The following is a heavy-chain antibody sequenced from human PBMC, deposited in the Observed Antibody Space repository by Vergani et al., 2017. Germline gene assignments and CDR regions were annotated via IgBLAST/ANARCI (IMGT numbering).Heavy chain of an antibody. Sequence: QLQLQESGPGLVKPSATLSLTCSVSGASIRSSNYYWGWIRQPPGKGLEWIARIYYSGSPYYTPSLKRRVTLSVDTSKNQFSLKLSSVTAADTAVYFCARHSTVEWLVKLGWIDPWGQGILVTVSS. V-gene: IGHV4-39*01. CDR2: IYYSGSP. J-gene: IGHJ5*02. CDR1: GASIRSSNYY. D-gene: IGHD6-19*01. CDR3: ARHSTVEWLVKLGWIDP.